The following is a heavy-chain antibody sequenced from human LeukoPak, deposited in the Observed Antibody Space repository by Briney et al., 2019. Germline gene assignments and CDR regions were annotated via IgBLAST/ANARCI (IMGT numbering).Heavy chain of an antibody. V-gene: IGHV5-51*01. CDR2: IYPGDSDT. J-gene: IGHJ4*02. D-gene: IGHD6-13*01. CDR3: AAAAGPRGARFDY. Sequence: GESLKISCNGSGYSFTSYWIGWVRQMPGKGLEWMGIIYPGDSDTRYSPSFQGQVTISADKSISTAYLQWSSLKASDTAMYYCAAAAGPRGARFDYWGQGTLVTVSS. CDR1: GYSFTSYW.